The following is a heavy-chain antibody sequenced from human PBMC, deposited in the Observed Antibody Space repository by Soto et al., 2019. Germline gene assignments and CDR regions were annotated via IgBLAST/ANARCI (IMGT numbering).Heavy chain of an antibody. D-gene: IGHD3-10*01. J-gene: IGHJ4*02. V-gene: IGHV3-13*04. Sequence: EVQLVESGGALGQPGGSLRLSCAASGFTLSNYDMHWVRQATGKGLEWVSAIGPAGDTYYPGSVKGRFTISRENAKNSLYLQMNSLRAGDTAVYYCARSRGADFDYWGQGTLVTVSS. CDR3: ARSRGADFDY. CDR2: IGPAGDT. CDR1: GFTLSNYD.